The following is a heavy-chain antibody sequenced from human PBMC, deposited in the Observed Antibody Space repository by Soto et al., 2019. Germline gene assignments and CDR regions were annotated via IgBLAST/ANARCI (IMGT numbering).Heavy chain of an antibody. CDR2: ISGSGGST. J-gene: IGHJ4*02. CDR1: GFTFSRYA. V-gene: IGHV3-23*01. D-gene: IGHD3-16*01. Sequence: GGSLRLSCAASGFTFSRYAMSWFRQAPGKGLEWVSAISGSGGSTYYADSVKGRFTISRDNSKNTLYLQMNSLRAEDTAVYYCAKDFSMITFGGVPDRGQGTLVTVSS. CDR3: AKDFSMITFGGVPD.